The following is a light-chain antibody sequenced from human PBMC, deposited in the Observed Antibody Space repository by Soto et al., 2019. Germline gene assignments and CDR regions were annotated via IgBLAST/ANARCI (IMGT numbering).Light chain of an antibody. CDR2: AAS. V-gene: IGKV1-39*01. CDR1: QSISSY. Sequence: DIQMTQSPSSLSASVGDRVTITCRASQSISSYLNWYQQKPGKAPKILIYAASSLQSGVPSRFSGGGSGTYFTLTISSLQPEEFATYDCQQSYSTPLTFGPGTKVDSK. J-gene: IGKJ3*01. CDR3: QQSYSTPLT.